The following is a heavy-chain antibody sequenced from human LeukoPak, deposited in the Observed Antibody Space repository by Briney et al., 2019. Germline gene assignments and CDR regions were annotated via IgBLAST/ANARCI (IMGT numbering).Heavy chain of an antibody. V-gene: IGHV3-9*01. D-gene: IGHD5-18*01. CDR2: ISWNSGSI. J-gene: IGHJ3*02. CDR1: GFTFDDYA. CDR3: AKAVGYSYADDAFDI. Sequence: GGSLRLSCAASGFTFDDYAMHWVRQAPGKGLEWVSGISWNSGSIGYADSVKGRFTISRDNAKNSLYLQMNSLRAEDTALYYCAKAVGYSYADDAFDIWGQGTMVTVSS.